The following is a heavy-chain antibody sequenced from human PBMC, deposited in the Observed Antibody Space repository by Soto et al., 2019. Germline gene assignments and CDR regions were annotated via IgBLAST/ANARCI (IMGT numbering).Heavy chain of an antibody. CDR2: IYSGGST. J-gene: IGHJ6*02. V-gene: IGHV3-53*01. CDR1: GFTVSSSY. Sequence: GGSLRLSCAASGFTVSSSYMSWVRQAPGKGLEWVSVIYSGGSTYYADSVKGRFTISRDNSKNTLYLQMNSLRAEDTAVYYCASSRDDYYYGMDVWGQGTTVTVSS. CDR3: ASSRDDYYYGMDV. D-gene: IGHD6-13*01.